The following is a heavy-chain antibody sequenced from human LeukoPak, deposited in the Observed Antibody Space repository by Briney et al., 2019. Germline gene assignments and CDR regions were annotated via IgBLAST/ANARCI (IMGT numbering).Heavy chain of an antibody. CDR2: IDPSDSYT. J-gene: IGHJ5*02. D-gene: IGHD6-13*01. Sequence: GESLKISCKGSGYSFTSYWISWVRQMPGKGLEWMGRIDPSDSYTNHSPSFQGHVTISADKSISTAYLQWSSLQASDTAMYYCARGSYSSSVRGNWFDPWGQGTLVTVSS. CDR1: GYSFTSYW. CDR3: ARGSYSSSVRGNWFDP. V-gene: IGHV5-10-1*01.